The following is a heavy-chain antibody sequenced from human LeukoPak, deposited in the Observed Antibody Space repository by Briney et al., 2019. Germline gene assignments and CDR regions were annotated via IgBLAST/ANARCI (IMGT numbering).Heavy chain of an antibody. Sequence: GGSLRLSCAASGFTFSSYAMSWLRQAPGKGLEWVSAISGSGGSTYYADSVKGRFTISRDNSKTTLYLPMNSLSAEATAVYYCATDSRGYLHFDIWGPGTMVTVSS. CDR1: GFTFSSYA. CDR3: ATDSRGYLHFDI. V-gene: IGHV3-23*01. J-gene: IGHJ3*02. CDR2: ISGSGGST. D-gene: IGHD3-22*01.